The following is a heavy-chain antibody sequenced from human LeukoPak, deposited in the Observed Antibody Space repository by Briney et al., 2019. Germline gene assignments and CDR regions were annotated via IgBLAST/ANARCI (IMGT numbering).Heavy chain of an antibody. D-gene: IGHD3-22*01. CDR1: GDSVSGISFY. CDR3: ARYYDSSGYWSTPHFDY. CDR2: NQYSGST. V-gene: IGHV4-61*01. J-gene: IGHJ4*02. Sequence: KPSETLSLTCTVSGDSVSGISFYWSWIRQPPGKGLQYIWYNQYSGSTNYNPSLKSRVTISVDTSKNQFSLKLSSVTAADTAVYYCARYYDSSGYWSTPHFDYWGQGTLVTVSS.